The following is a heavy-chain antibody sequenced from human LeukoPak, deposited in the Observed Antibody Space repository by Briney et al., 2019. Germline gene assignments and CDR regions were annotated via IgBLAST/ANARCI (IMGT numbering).Heavy chain of an antibody. Sequence: SETLSLTCTVSGASINSYYWGWIRQPPGKGLEWIGEINHSGSTNYNPSLKSRVTISVDTSKNQFSLKLSSVTAADTAVYYCAGSYGDYVWWFDPWGQGTLVTVSS. D-gene: IGHD4-17*01. CDR1: GASINSYY. V-gene: IGHV4-34*01. CDR2: INHSGST. J-gene: IGHJ5*02. CDR3: AGSYGDYVWWFDP.